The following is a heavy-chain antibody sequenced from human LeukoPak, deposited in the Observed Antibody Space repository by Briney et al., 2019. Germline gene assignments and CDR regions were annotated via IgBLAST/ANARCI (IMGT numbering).Heavy chain of an antibody. J-gene: IGHJ3*02. CDR3: ARGFVVEPAAIKEVACDI. CDR2: IKQDGSEK. V-gene: IGHV3-7*01. Sequence: GGSLRLSCAASGFTFSSYWMSWVRQAPGKGLEWVASIKQDGSEKSKNSPYLQMNSLRAEDTAVCYCARGFVVEPAAIKEVACDIWGKGTRVTVSS. CDR1: GFTFSSYW. D-gene: IGHD2-2*02.